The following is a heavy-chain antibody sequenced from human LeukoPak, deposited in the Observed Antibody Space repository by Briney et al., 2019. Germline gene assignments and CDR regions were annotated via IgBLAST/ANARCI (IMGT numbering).Heavy chain of an antibody. CDR2: ITSTGAT. V-gene: IGHV3-53*01. J-gene: IGHJ6*02. Sequence: TGGSLRLSRAASGFTVTRNYMSWACPAPRKGLEWGSIITSTGATHYSTSVKGGFTISRDSSKNTVYLEMNSLRAEDTAVYYCATRGLSGYYYGMDVWGQGTTVTVSS. CDR1: GFTVTRNY. D-gene: IGHD3/OR15-3a*01. CDR3: ATRGLSGYYYGMDV.